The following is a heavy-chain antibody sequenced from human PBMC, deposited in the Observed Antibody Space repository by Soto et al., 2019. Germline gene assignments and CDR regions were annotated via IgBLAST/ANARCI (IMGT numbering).Heavy chain of an antibody. CDR3: ARNSIAAAGIYYYYDMYV. J-gene: IGHJ6*02. CDR2: IYYSGST. CDR1: GGSISSGGYY. V-gene: IGHV4-31*01. Sequence: QMQLQESGPGLVKPSQTLSLTCTVSGGSISSGGYYWSWIRQHPGKGLEWIGYIYYSGSTYYNPYLKSQVTTAVYTSKNQTSLKLSSVTTAGTAVYYCARNSIAAAGIYYYYDMYVWGQGTKVTVSS. D-gene: IGHD6-13*01.